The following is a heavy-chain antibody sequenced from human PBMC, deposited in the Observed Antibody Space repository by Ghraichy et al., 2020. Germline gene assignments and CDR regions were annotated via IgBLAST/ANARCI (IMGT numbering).Heavy chain of an antibody. J-gene: IGHJ4*01. D-gene: IGHD3-22*01. CDR2: ISWNSGSI. Sequence: GISWNSGSIGYADSVKGRFTISRDNAKNSLYLQMNSLRAEDTALYYCAKDMNEKDYYDSSGLDYW. CDR3: AKDMNEKDYYDSSGLDY. V-gene: IGHV3-9*01.